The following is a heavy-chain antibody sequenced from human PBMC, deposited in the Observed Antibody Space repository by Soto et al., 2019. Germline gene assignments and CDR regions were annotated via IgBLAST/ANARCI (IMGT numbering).Heavy chain of an antibody. D-gene: IGHD3-10*01. V-gene: IGHV4-34*01. Sequence: SETLSLTCAVYGGCFSGYYWSWIHQPPGKGLEWIGEINHSGSTNYNPSLKSRVSISVDTSKNQFSLKLSSVTAADTAVYYCARGPATYYYGSGSYYNGRWLDPWGQGTLVTVSS. CDR3: ARGPATYYYGSGSYYNGRWLDP. CDR2: INHSGST. J-gene: IGHJ5*02. CDR1: GGCFSGYY.